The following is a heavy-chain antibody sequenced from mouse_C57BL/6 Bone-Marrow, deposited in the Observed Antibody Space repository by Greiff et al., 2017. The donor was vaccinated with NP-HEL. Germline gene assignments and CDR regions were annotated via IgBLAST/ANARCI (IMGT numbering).Heavy chain of an antibody. CDR2: IYPRSGNT. CDR3: ANYYYRYYFDY. V-gene: IGHV1-81*01. CDR1: GYTFTSYG. D-gene: IGHD1-1*01. Sequence: QVQLQQSGAELARPGASVKLSCKASGYTFTSYGISWVKQRTGQGLEWIGEIYPRSGNTSYNEKFKGKATLTADKSSSTAYMELRILTSEDSAVYFCANYYYRYYFDYWGQGTTLTVSS. J-gene: IGHJ2*01.